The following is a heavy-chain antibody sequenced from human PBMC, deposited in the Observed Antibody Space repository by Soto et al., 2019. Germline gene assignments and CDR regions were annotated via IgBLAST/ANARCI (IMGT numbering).Heavy chain of an antibody. D-gene: IGHD3-3*02. CDR1: GFTFGSHT. V-gene: IGHV3-21*01. CDR3: SFEVQPVIRREYDY. CDR2: IDGRGTRT. J-gene: IGHJ4*02. Sequence: GGSLRLSCEASGFTFGSHTMNWVRQAPGKGLEWVSSIDGRGTRTFYAGALKGRFTISRDNARNSLYLQMNSLRAEDTAVYYFSFEVQPVIRREYDYWGQGALVTVSS.